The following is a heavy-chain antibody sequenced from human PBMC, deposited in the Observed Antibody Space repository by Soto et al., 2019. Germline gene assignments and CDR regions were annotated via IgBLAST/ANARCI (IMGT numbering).Heavy chain of an antibody. CDR3: ARGFRYSYEQTYYYGMDV. CDR1: GGTFSSYA. Sequence: QVQLVQSGAEVKKPGSSVKVSCKASGGTFSSYAISWVRQAPGQGLEWMAGIIPIFGTANDAQKFQGRVTITGDESTSTAYMELSSLRSEDTAVYYFARGFRYSYEQTYYYGMDVWGQGTTVTVSS. V-gene: IGHV1-69*01. J-gene: IGHJ6*02. D-gene: IGHD5-18*01. CDR2: IIPIFGTA.